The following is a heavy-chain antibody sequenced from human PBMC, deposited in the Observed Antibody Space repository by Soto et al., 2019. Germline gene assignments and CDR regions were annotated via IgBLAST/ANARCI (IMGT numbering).Heavy chain of an antibody. CDR2: ISGSGGST. D-gene: IGHD2-2*02. CDR1: GFTFSSYA. J-gene: IGHJ6*02. Sequence: EVQLLESGGGLVQPGGSLRLSCAASGFTFSSYAMSWVRQAPGKGLEWVSAISGSGGSTYYADSVKGRFTISRDNSKNTLYLQMNSLRAEDTAVYYCAKERRCSSTSCYIGYYGMDVWGQGTTVTASS. V-gene: IGHV3-23*01. CDR3: AKERRCSSTSCYIGYYGMDV.